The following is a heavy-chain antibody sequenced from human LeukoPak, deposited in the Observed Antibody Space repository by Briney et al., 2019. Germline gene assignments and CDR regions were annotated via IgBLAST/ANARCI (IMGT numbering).Heavy chain of an antibody. CDR3: ARPIRAAVAGTSNYYFDY. CDR2: INHSGST. CDR1: GGSFSGYY. Sequence: SETLSLTCAVYGGSFSGYYWSWIRQPPGKGLEWIGEINHSGSTNYNPSLKSRVTISVDTSKNQFSLKLSSVTAADTAVYYCARPIRAAVAGTSNYYFDYWGQGTLVTVSS. V-gene: IGHV4-34*01. J-gene: IGHJ4*02. D-gene: IGHD6-19*01.